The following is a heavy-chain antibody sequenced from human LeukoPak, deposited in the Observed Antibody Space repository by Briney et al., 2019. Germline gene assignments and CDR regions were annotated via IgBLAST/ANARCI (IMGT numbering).Heavy chain of an antibody. V-gene: IGHV3-73*01. CDR2: IRSKANSYAT. CDR3: TRLSAVGATPFDY. D-gene: IGHD1-26*01. J-gene: IGHJ4*02. CDR1: GFTFSGSA. Sequence: PGGSLRLSCAASGFTFSGSAMHWVRQASGKGLEWVGRIRSKANSYATAYAASVKGRFTISRDDSKNTAYLQMNSLKTEDTAVYYCTRLSAVGATPFDYWGQGTLVTVSS.